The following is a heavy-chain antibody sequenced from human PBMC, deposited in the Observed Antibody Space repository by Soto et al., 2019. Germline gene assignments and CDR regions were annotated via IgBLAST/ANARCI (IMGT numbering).Heavy chain of an antibody. J-gene: IGHJ3*02. Sequence: PGGSLRLSCAASGFTFSSYWMSWVRQDTGKGLEWVANIKQDGSEKYYVDSVKGRFTISRDNAKNSLYLQMNSLRAEDTAVYYCARVCSGGSCYDAFDIWGQGTMVTV. D-gene: IGHD2-15*01. CDR3: ARVCSGGSCYDAFDI. V-gene: IGHV3-7*01. CDR1: GFTFSSYW. CDR2: IKQDGSEK.